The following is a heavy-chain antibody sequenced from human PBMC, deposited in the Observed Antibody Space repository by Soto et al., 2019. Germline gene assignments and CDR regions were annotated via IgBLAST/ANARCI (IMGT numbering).Heavy chain of an antibody. CDR2: ISAYNGNT. V-gene: IGHV1-18*04. CDR3: ARTPRTYYYDSSGYYTNWFDH. J-gene: IGHJ5*02. D-gene: IGHD3-22*01. CDR1: GYTFTIYG. Sequence: GASVKVSCKASGYTFTIYGISWVRQAPGQGLEWMGWISAYNGNTNYAQKLQGRVTMTTDTSTSTAYMELRSLRSDDTAVYYCARTPRTYYYDSSGYYTNWFDHWGQGTLVTVSS.